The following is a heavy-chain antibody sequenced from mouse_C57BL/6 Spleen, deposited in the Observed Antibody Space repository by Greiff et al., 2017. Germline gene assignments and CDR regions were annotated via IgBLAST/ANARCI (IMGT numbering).Heavy chain of an antibody. J-gene: IGHJ3*01. V-gene: IGHV1-18*01. Sequence: VQLQQSGPELVKPGASVKIPCKASGYTFTDYNMAWVKQSHGQSLEWIGDINPNNGGTIYNQKFKGKATLTVDKSSSTAYMELRSLTSEDTAVYYCARSLYGNYVAYWGQGTLVTVSA. CDR3: ARSLYGNYVAY. CDR1: GYTFTDYN. D-gene: IGHD2-1*01. CDR2: INPNNGGT.